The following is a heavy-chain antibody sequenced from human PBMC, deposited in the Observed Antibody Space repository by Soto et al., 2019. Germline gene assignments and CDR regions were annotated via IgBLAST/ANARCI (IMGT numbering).Heavy chain of an antibody. CDR2: IHYSGSI. J-gene: IGHJ6*02. D-gene: IGHD2-21*02. V-gene: IGHV4-30-4*08. CDR3: AREDDGGDRDYYGLDV. Sequence: WTWIRQSPGKVLEWIGYIHYSGSIIYNPSFKSRVTISVDTSKNHFSLQLSSVTAADTAVYFCAREDDGGDRDYYGLDVWGQGTTVTVSS.